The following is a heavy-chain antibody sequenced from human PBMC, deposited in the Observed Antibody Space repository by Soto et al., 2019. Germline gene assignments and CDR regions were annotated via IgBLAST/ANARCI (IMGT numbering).Heavy chain of an antibody. CDR3: ASAPSGGTTVTPYILSY. D-gene: IGHD4-17*01. CDR1: GFTFSSYA. J-gene: IGHJ4*02. CDR2: ISYDGSNK. V-gene: IGHV3-30-3*01. Sequence: PGGSLRLSCAASGFTFSSYAMHWVRQAPGKGLEWVAVISYDGSNKYYADSVQGRFTISRDNSKSTLYLQMNSLRAEDTAVYYCASAPSGGTTVTPYILSYWGQGTLVTVSS.